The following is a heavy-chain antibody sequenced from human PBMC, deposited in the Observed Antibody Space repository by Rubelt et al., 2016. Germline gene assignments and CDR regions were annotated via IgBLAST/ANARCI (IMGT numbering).Heavy chain of an antibody. J-gene: IGHJ4*02. V-gene: IGHV4-39*07. D-gene: IGHD1-26*01. Sequence: QLQLQESGPGLVKPSETLSLTCTVSGGSISSSSYCWGWIRQPPGKGLEWIGSIYYSGSTYYNPSPKSRVTISVDTSKNQFSLKLSAVTAADTAVYYCAREEGGGNYFDYWGQGTLVTVSS. CDR3: AREEGGGNYFDY. CDR2: IYYSGST. CDR1: GGSISSSSYC.